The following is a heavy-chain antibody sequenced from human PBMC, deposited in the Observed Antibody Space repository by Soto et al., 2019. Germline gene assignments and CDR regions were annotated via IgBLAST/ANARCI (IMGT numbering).Heavy chain of an antibody. V-gene: IGHV3-23*01. CDR3: AKKTIFGVVTPAWFDP. CDR1: GFTFSSYA. D-gene: IGHD3-3*01. J-gene: IGHJ5*02. Sequence: GGSLRLSCAASGFTFSSYAMSWVRQAPGKGLEWVSAISGSGGSTYYADSVKGRFTISRDSSKNTLYLQMNSLRAEDTAVYYCAKKTIFGVVTPAWFDPWGQGTLVTVPQ. CDR2: ISGSGGST.